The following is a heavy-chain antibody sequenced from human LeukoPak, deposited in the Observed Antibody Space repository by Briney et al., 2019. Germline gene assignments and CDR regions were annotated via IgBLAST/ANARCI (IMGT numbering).Heavy chain of an antibody. J-gene: IGHJ6*03. V-gene: IGHV4-61*01. CDR3: ARINSSSWYYYYYMDV. Sequence: SETLSLTCTVSGGSISSSSYYWSWIRQPPGKGLEWIGYIYYSGSTNYNPSLKSRVTISVDTSKNQFSLKLSSVTAADTAVYYCARINSSSWYYYYYMDVWGKGTTVTISS. D-gene: IGHD6-13*01. CDR2: IYYSGST. CDR1: GGSISSSSYY.